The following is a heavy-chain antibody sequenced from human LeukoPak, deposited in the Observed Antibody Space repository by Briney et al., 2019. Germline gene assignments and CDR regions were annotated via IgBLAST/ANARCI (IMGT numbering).Heavy chain of an antibody. V-gene: IGHV4-39*07. CDR1: GGSISSSSYY. CDR3: ARGDYGDNTAPLGY. D-gene: IGHD4-17*01. J-gene: IGHJ4*02. Sequence: SETLSLTCTVSGGSISSSSYYWGWIRQPPGKGLEWIGSIYHSGSTYYNPSLKSRVTISVDTSKNQFSLKLSSVTAADTAVYYCARGDYGDNTAPLGYWGQGTLVTVSS. CDR2: IYHSGST.